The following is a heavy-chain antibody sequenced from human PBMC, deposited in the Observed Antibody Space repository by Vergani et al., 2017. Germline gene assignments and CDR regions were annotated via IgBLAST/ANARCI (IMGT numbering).Heavy chain of an antibody. CDR1: GGSFSGYY. V-gene: IGHV4-34*01. CDR2: INHSGST. J-gene: IGHJ3*02. CDR3: ARSPGYSYGPPNDAFDI. Sequence: QVQLQQWGAGLLKPSETLSLTCAVYGGSFSGYYWSWIRQPPGKGLEWIGEINHSGSTNYNPSLKSRVTISVDTSKNQFSLKLSSVTAADTAVYYCARSPGYSYGPPNDAFDIWGQGTMVTVSS. D-gene: IGHD5-18*01.